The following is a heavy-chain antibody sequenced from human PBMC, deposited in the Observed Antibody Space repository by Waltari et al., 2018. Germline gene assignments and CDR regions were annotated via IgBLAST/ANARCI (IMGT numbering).Heavy chain of an antibody. CDR1: GYTFTSYD. Sequence: QVQLVQSGAEVKKPGASVKVSCKASGYTFTSYDLNRVRRATGQGLEEMGGMNPNSANTGYAQRFQGRVTMTRNTSISTAYMDLSSLRSEDTAVYYCARGRFGSRRGWFDPWGQGTLVTVSS. CDR2: MNPNSANT. D-gene: IGHD3-10*01. V-gene: IGHV1-8*01. J-gene: IGHJ5*02. CDR3: ARGRFGSRRGWFDP.